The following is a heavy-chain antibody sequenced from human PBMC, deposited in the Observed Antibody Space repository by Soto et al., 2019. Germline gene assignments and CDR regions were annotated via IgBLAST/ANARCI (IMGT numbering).Heavy chain of an antibody. D-gene: IGHD3-3*01. V-gene: IGHV1-3*01. CDR3: ARGVGSMNYDFWSGYSP. CDR2: LNAGNGNT. J-gene: IGHJ5*02. Sequence: QVQLVQSGAEVKKPGASVKVSCKSSGYTFTSYAMHWVRQAPGQRLEWMGWLNAGNGNTKYSQKFQGRVTITRDTSASTAYRERSSLRSEDTAAYYCARGVGSMNYDFWSGYSPWGQGTLVTVSS. CDR1: GYTFTSYA.